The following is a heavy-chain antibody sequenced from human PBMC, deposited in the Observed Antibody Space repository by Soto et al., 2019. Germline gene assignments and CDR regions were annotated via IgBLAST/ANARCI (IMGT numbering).Heavy chain of an antibody. CDR3: ARIDFSSGGSGGIFDS. CDR1: GYSFSSYW. V-gene: IGHV5-51*01. J-gene: IGHJ5*01. CDR2: IYPGDSDT. Sequence: PGESLKISCNGSGYSFSSYWIAWVRQIPGKGLEWMGVIYPGDSDTRYSPPFQGQVTISADKSISTAYLQWSSLKASDTALYYCARIDFSSGGSGGIFDSWARGSLVTVSS. D-gene: IGHD6-19*01.